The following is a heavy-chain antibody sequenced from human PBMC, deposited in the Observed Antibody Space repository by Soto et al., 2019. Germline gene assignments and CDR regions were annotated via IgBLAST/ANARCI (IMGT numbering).Heavy chain of an antibody. J-gene: IGHJ2*01. Sequence: QVQLQASGPGLVKPSQTLSLTCTVSGGSISSGGYYWSWIRQHPGKGLEWLGYIYYSGSTYYNTYRNSRVTLSVATSKNHFTLKISSVTAADTAVYYCAREWYFELCGSGTLVIVAS. CDR1: GGSISSGGYY. CDR3: AREWYFEL. V-gene: IGHV4-31*03. CDR2: IYYSGST.